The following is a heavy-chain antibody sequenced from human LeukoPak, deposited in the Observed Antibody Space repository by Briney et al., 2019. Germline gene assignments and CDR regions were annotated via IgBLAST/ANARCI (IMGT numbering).Heavy chain of an antibody. CDR3: AGYADFWSAVKDY. CDR1: GFTFSSYW. D-gene: IGHD3-3*01. J-gene: IGHJ4*02. CDR2: IQHDGSDQ. V-gene: IGHV3-7*03. Sequence: GGSLRLSCAASGFTFSSYWMTWLRQAPGKGLEWVANIQHDGSDQYYEDSVKGRFTISRDNSKNTLYLQMNSLRAEDTAVYYCAGYADFWSAVKDYWGQGTLVTVSS.